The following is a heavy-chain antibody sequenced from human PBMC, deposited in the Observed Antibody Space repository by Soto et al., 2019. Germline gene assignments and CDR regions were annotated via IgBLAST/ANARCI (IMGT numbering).Heavy chain of an antibody. V-gene: IGHV4-34*01. CDR2: INHSGRT. D-gene: IGHD3-16*01. CDR1: GGCFSGNY. CDR3: APRGGNWFDP. J-gene: IGHJ5*02. Sequence: SKTLSPTCAVHGGCFSGNYWSWSRKPPGKALEWTGEINHSGRTHYTPSLKSPVTLSLDTCKTQLSLKLSSVTAAATAADYCAPRGGNWFDPWGQGTLVTVSS.